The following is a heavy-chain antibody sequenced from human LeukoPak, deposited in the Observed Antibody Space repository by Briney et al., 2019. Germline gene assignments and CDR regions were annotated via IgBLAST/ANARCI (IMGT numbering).Heavy chain of an antibody. J-gene: IGHJ4*02. V-gene: IGHV1-24*01. D-gene: IGHD1-26*01. CDR1: GYTLTELP. CDR3: ATGTSGSYYVGIVRPIDY. CDR2: FDPDDGET. Sequence: ASVKGSCKVSGYTLTELPIHWVRQAPGKGPEWMGGFDPDDGETVYAQMFQGRVTMTEDTSSDTASMELSSLRSEDTAVYYCATGTSGSYYVGIVRPIDYWGQGTLVTVSS.